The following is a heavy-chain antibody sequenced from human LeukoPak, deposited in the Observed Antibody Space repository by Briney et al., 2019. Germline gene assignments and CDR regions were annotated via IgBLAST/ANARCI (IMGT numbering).Heavy chain of an antibody. V-gene: IGHV4-38-2*02. J-gene: IGHJ5*02. CDR2: IYYSGST. CDR3: ARDPGGRNWFDP. Sequence: SETLSLTCTVSAYSISSAYYWGWIRQPPGKGLEWIGSIYYSGSTYYNPSLKSRVTISVDTSKNQFSLKLSSVTAADTAVYYCARDPGGRNWFDPWGQGTLVTVSS. D-gene: IGHD4-23*01. CDR1: AYSISSAYY.